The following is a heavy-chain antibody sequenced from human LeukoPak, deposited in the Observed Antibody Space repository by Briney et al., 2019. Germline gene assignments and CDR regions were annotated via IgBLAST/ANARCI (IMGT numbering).Heavy chain of an antibody. CDR2: INRGGTT. CDR3: ARCTRCLNSFYFYYMDV. D-gene: IGHD2-2*01. CDR1: GLTFSDYF. Sequence: PGGSLRLSCAASGLTFSDYFMGWIRQAPGKGLEWVSVINRGGTTYYADSVKGRFTFSRDNSKNTVYLQMNSLRAEDTAVYFCARCTRCLNSFYFYYMDVWGKGTTVTVTS. J-gene: IGHJ6*03. V-gene: IGHV3-53*01.